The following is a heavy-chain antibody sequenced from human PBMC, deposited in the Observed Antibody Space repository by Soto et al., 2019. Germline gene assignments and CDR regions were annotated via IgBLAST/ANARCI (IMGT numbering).Heavy chain of an antibody. CDR1: GFTFSSYW. Sequence: EVQLVESGGGLVQPGGSLRLSCAASGFTFSSYWMSWVRQAPGKGLEWVAKIKQDGSEKYYVDSVKGRFTTSRDNAKNSLYLQMNSLRAEDTAVYYCARSIAARLNWFDPWGQGTLVTVSS. J-gene: IGHJ5*02. V-gene: IGHV3-7*01. CDR3: ARSIAARLNWFDP. CDR2: IKQDGSEK. D-gene: IGHD6-6*01.